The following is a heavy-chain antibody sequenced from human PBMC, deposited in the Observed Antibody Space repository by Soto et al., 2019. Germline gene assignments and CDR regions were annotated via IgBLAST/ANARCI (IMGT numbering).Heavy chain of an antibody. D-gene: IGHD2-15*01. CDR1: GYSFTSYW. CDR3: ARQRYCSSGSCYREPDY. Sequence: GESLKISCKGSGYSFTSYWIGWVRQMPGKGLEWMGIIYPGDSDTRYSPSFQGQVTISADKSISTAYLQWSSLKASDTAMYYCARQRYCSSGSCYREPDYWGQGTLVTVSS. CDR2: IYPGDSDT. V-gene: IGHV5-51*01. J-gene: IGHJ4*02.